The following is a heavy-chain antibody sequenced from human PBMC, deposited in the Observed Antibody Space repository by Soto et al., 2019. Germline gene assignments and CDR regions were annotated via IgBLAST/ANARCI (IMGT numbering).Heavy chain of an antibody. CDR3: ARALEYDYVWWSYRRGDVFAI. D-gene: IGHD3-16*02. V-gene: IGHV4-30-2*01. CDR1: GGSISSRGYS. CDR2: IYHSGST. Sequence: TLSLTCSVSGGSISSRGYSWSWIRQPPGKGLEWIGYIYHSGSTYYNPSLKSRVTISVDRSKNQFSLKLSSVTAADTAVYYCARALEYDYVWWSYRRGDVFAIWGQGTIVTVSS. J-gene: IGHJ3*02.